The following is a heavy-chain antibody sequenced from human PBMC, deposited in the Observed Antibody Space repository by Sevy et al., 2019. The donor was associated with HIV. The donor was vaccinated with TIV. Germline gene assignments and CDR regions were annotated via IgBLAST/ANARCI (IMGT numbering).Heavy chain of an antibody. CDR2: IRYDGSTK. CDR1: GFTFSRYG. Sequence: GWSLRLSCAASGFTFSRYGMHWVRQAPGKGLEWVAFIRYDGSTKYYAESVKGRFIISRDNSKDTLYLQMNSLRGDDTSLYYCAKGLGMVQGALLSDDVWGQGTMVTVSS. CDR3: AKGLGMVQGALLSDDV. V-gene: IGHV3-30*02. D-gene: IGHD3-10*01. J-gene: IGHJ3*01.